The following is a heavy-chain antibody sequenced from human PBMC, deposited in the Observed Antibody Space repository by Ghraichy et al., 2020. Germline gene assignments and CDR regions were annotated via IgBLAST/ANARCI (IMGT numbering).Heavy chain of an antibody. J-gene: IGHJ2*01. CDR1: GFTFSTYD. V-gene: IGHV3-13*01. CDR3: ARGGGDWTSQSFDL. D-gene: IGHD1-1*01. Sequence: GGSLRLSCAASGFTFSTYDMHWVRQITGKGLEWVSAIGTGGDTYYSPSVKGRFTISRENARDSLYLQMNSLRAGDTAIYYCARGGGDWTSQSFDLWGRGTLVTVAS. CDR2: IGTGGDT.